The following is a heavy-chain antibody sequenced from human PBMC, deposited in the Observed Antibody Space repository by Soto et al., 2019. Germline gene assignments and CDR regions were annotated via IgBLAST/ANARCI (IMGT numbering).Heavy chain of an antibody. CDR3: ASVGWSCSGGSCSYFDY. J-gene: IGHJ4*02. CDR1: GYTFTSYG. D-gene: IGHD2-15*01. V-gene: IGHV1-18*01. CDR2: ISAYNGNT. Sequence: QVQLVQSGAEVKKPGASVKVSCKASGYTFTSYGISWVRQAPGQGLEWMGWISAYNGNTNYAQKLQGRVTMTTDTAKSTAYMELRSLSSDDTAVYYCASVGWSCSGGSCSYFDYWGQGTLVTVSS.